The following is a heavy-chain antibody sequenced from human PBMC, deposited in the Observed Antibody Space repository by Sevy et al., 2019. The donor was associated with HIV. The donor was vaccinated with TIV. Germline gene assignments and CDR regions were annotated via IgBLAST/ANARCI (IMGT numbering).Heavy chain of an antibody. V-gene: IGHV3-30*18. D-gene: IGHD2-2*01. CDR3: AKEGNSGSSTSTPYGMDV. J-gene: IGHJ6*02. CDR1: GFTFSSYA. CDR2: ISYDGSNK. Sequence: GGSLRLSCAASGFTFSSYAMSWVRQAPGKGLEWVAVISYDGSNKYYADSVKGRFTISRDNSKNTLYVQMNSVRAEDTAVYYCAKEGNSGSSTSTPYGMDVWGQGTTITVSS.